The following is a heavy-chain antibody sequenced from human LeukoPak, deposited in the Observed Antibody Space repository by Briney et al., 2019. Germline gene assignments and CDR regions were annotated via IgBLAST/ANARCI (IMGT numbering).Heavy chain of an antibody. CDR1: GASMNNNY. D-gene: IGHD1-26*01. J-gene: IGHJ4*02. Sequence: SETLSLTCTVSGASMNNNYWTWIRQPPGKGLEWIGYIYYSGSPNYIPSLDPSLKSRVTISVDTSKNQFSLRLSSVTAADTAVYYSARLASGSYGPLTPFDYWGQGTLVTVSS. CDR3: ARLASGSYGPLTPFDY. CDR2: IYYSGSP. V-gene: IGHV4-59*08.